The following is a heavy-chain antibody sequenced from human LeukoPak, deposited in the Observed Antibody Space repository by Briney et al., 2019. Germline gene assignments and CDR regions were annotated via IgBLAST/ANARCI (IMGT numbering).Heavy chain of an antibody. J-gene: IGHJ4*02. V-gene: IGHV4-30-2*01. CDR1: GGSISSGGYS. Sequence: PSETLSLTCAVSGGSISSGGYSWSWIRQPPGKGLEWIGYIYHSGSTYYNPSLKSRVTISVDRSKNQFSLKLSSVTAADTAVHYCARGAYYDYVWGSYRYDYWGQGTLVTVSS. D-gene: IGHD3-16*02. CDR2: IYHSGST. CDR3: ARGAYYDYVWGSYRYDY.